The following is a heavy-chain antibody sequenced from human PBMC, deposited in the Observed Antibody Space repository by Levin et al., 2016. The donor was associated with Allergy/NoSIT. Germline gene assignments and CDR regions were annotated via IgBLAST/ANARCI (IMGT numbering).Heavy chain of an antibody. CDR3: ARAGVAAANTYYYGTDV. D-gene: IGHD6-13*01. CDR1: GYTFTSYG. J-gene: IGHJ6*02. Sequence: ASVKVSCKASGYTFTSYGINWVRQAPGQGLEWMGWISGYNGYTNYAQKLQGRVTMTADTSTSTAYMELRSLLSDDTAVYYCARAGVAAANTYYYGTDVWGQGTTVTVSS. V-gene: IGHV1-18*04. CDR2: ISGYNGYT.